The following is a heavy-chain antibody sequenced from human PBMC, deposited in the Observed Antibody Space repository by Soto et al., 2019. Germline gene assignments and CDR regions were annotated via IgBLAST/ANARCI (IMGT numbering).Heavy chain of an antibody. Sequence: PGESLKISCKGSGYSFTSYWIGWVRQMPGKGLEWMGIIYPGDSDTRYSPSFQGQVTISADKSISTACLQWSSLKASDTAMYYCARSRERGHYYYYGMDVWGQGTTVTVSS. J-gene: IGHJ6*02. CDR2: IYPGDSDT. CDR1: GYSFTSYW. CDR3: ARSRERGHYYYYGMDV. V-gene: IGHV5-51*01.